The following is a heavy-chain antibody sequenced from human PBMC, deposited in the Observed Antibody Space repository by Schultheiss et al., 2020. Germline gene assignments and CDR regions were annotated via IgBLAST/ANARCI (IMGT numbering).Heavy chain of an antibody. D-gene: IGHD3-10*01. V-gene: IGHV1-8*01. CDR3: ARVTGGGSGSYYSHYYYYGMDV. CDR1: GYTFTSHD. CDR2: MNPNSGNT. J-gene: IGHJ6*02. Sequence: ASVKVSCKASGYTFTSHDINWVRQATGQGLEWMGWMNPNSGNTGYAQKFQGRVTMTRNTSISTAYMELSSLRSEDTAVYYCARVTGGGSGSYYSHYYYYGMDVWGQGTTVTVSS.